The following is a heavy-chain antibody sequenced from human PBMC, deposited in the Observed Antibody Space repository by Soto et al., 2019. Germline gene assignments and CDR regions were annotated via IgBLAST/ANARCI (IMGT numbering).Heavy chain of an antibody. CDR1: GYTFTSYG. Sequence: QVQLVQSGAEVKKPGASVKVSCKASGYTFTSYGISWVRQASRQGLEWMGWIGAYNGNTNYAQKLQGRVTMTTDTSTSTAYMELRSLRSDDTAVYYCARDRRDIVVVVAATRVRGIDYWGQGTLVTVSS. D-gene: IGHD2-15*01. J-gene: IGHJ4*02. CDR2: IGAYNGNT. CDR3: ARDRRDIVVVVAATRVRGIDY. V-gene: IGHV1-18*01.